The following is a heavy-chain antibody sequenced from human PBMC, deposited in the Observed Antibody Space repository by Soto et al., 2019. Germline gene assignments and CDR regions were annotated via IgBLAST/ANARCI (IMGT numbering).Heavy chain of an antibody. CDR3: ARAHDSSGYYYSSGMDV. CDR2: IYYSGST. J-gene: IGHJ6*02. CDR1: GGSVSSGSYY. D-gene: IGHD3-22*01. V-gene: IGHV4-61*01. Sequence: SETLSLTCTVSGGSVSSGSYYWSWIRQPPGKGLEWIGYIYYSGSTNYNPPLKSRVTISVDTSKNQFSLKLSSVTAADTAVYYCARAHDSSGYYYSSGMDVWGQGTTVTVSS.